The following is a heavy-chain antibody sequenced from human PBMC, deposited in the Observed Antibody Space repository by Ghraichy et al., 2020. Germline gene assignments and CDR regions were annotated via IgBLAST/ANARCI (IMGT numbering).Heavy chain of an antibody. CDR1: GYTFTNYA. D-gene: IGHD2-21*02. CDR2: ISVNNGNT. V-gene: IGHV1-18*01. J-gene: IGHJ4*02. Sequence: ASVKVSCRASGYTFTNYAITWVRQAPGQGLEWMGWISVNNGNTKYAQKFQGRVTMTTDTSTTTGYMELRSLSSDDTAVYYCARDVTTMVTPGGVHWGQGTLVTVSS. CDR3: ARDVTTMVTPGGVH.